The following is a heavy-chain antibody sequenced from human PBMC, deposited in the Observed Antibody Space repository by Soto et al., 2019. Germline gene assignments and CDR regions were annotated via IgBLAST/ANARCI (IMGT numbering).Heavy chain of an antibody. D-gene: IGHD3-3*01. V-gene: IGHV4-31*03. Sequence: SETLSLTCTVSGGSISSGGYYWSWIRQHPGKGLEWIGYIYYSGSTYYNPSLKSRVTISVDTSKNQFSLKLSSVTAADTAVYYCARDIGPSTIFGVVNAFDIWGQGTMVTVSS. CDR3: ARDIGPSTIFGVVNAFDI. CDR1: GGSISSGGYY. CDR2: IYYSGST. J-gene: IGHJ3*02.